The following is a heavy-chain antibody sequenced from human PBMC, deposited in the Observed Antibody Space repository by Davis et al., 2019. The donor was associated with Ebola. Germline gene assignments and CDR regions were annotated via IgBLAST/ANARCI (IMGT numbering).Heavy chain of an antibody. Sequence: MPSETLSLTCTVSGGSISSYYWSWIRQPPGKGLEWIGYIYYSGSTNYNPPLKSRVTISVDTSKNQFSLKLSSVTAADTAVYYGARDRHYSNYGGWDFWGQGTLVTVSS. V-gene: IGHV4-59*01. CDR3: ARDRHYSNYGGWDF. J-gene: IGHJ4*02. CDR2: IYYSGST. CDR1: GGSISSYY. D-gene: IGHD4-11*01.